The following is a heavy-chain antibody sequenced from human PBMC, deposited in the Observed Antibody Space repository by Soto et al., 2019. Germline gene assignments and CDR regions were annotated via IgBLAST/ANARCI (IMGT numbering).Heavy chain of an antibody. CDR1: GFSFGSCG. Sequence: GGSLRLSCEASGFSFGSCGMHWVRQAPGKGLEWVAVIWFDGSKKYYADSVKGRFTISRDNSKNMLSLQMISLRPEDTAIYYCARVRPGGSYYYYGMDVWGQGTTVTVSS. J-gene: IGHJ6*02. D-gene: IGHD3-10*01. CDR2: IWFDGSKK. CDR3: ARVRPGGSYYYYGMDV. V-gene: IGHV3-33*01.